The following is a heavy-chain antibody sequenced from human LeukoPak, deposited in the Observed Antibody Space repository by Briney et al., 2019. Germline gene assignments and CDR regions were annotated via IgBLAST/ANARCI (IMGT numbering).Heavy chain of an antibody. J-gene: IGHJ6*03. CDR2: INPNSGGT. CDR3: ARDRAQSMVRGVIIAQHYYYYMDV. CDR1: GYTFTGYY. Sequence: GASVKVSCKASGYTFTGYYMHWVRQAPGQGLEWMRWINPNSGGTNYAQKFQGRVTMTRDTSISTAYMELSRLRSDDTAVYYCARDRAQSMVRGVIIAQHYYYYMDVWGKGTTVTVSS. D-gene: IGHD3-10*01. V-gene: IGHV1-2*02.